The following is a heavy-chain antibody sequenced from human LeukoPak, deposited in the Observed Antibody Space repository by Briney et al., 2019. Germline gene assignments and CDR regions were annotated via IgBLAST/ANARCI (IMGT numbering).Heavy chain of an antibody. D-gene: IGHD3-22*01. Sequence: PGGSLRLSCAASGFTFSRNGMHWVRQAPAKGLEWVAFIRYDGNNKYYADSVKGRFTISRDNSKNTLYLQMNSQRAEDTAVYYCAKGSDYYDSSGYSHWGQGTLVTVSS. V-gene: IGHV3-30*02. CDR2: IRYDGNNK. CDR3: AKGSDYYDSSGYSH. CDR1: GFTFSRNG. J-gene: IGHJ4*02.